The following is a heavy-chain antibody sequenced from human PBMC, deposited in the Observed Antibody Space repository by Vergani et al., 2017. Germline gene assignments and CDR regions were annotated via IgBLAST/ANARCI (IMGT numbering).Heavy chain of an antibody. J-gene: IGHJ3*02. D-gene: IGHD1-20*01. CDR1: GFTFISSA. CDR3: AADRSQGYNWNERAFDI. V-gene: IGHV1-58*01. Sequence: QMQLVQSGPEVKKPGTSVKVSCKASGFTFISSAVQWVRQARGQRLEWIRWIVVGSGNTNYAQKFQERVTIIRDMSTSTAYMELSSLRSEDTAVYYCAADRSQGYNWNERAFDIWGQGTMVTVSS. CDR2: IVVGSGNT.